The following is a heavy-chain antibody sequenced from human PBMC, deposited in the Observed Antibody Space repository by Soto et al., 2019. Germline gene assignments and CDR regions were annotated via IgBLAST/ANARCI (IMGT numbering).Heavy chain of an antibody. D-gene: IGHD2-2*01. CDR2: ISAYNGNT. J-gene: IGHJ6*02. V-gene: IGHV1-18*01. CDR1: GYTFTSYG. Sequence: ASVKVSCKASGYTFTSYGISWVRQAPGQGLEWKGWISAYNGNTKYAQKLQGRVTMTTDTSTSTAYMELRSLRSDDTAVYYCARENRIDCSSTSCYLLRGMDVWGQGTTVTVSS. CDR3: ARENRIDCSSTSCYLLRGMDV.